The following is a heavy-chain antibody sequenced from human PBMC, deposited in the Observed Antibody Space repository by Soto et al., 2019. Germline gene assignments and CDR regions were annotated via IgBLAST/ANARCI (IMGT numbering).Heavy chain of an antibody. CDR1: GFTFSSYS. CDR2: ISSSSSYI. CDR3: ARGRSVTLVRGAPNYYDYAMDV. J-gene: IGHJ6*02. D-gene: IGHD3-10*01. V-gene: IGHV3-21*01. Sequence: PGGSLRLSCAASGFTFSSYSMNWVRQPPGKGLEWVASISSSSSYIYYADSVKGRFTISRDNAKNSLYLQMNSLRPEDTAEYYCARGRSVTLVRGAPNYYDYAMDVWGQGTTVTVSS.